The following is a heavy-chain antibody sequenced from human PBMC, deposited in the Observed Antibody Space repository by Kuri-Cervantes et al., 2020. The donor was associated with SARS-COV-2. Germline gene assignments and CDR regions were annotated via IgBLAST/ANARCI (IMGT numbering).Heavy chain of an antibody. CDR1: GGSISSSNYY. J-gene: IGHJ6*03. CDR2: IYYSGST. Sequence: GSLRLSCTVPGGSISSSNYYWGWIRQPPGKGLEWIGSIYYSGSTHYNPSLKSRVSISVDTSRNQFSLKVSSVTAADTAVYYCARQHLGYYMDVWGKGTTVTVSS. V-gene: IGHV4-39*01. CDR3: ARQHLGYYMDV.